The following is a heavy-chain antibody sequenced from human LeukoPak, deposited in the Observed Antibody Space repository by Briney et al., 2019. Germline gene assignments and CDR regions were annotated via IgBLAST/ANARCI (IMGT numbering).Heavy chain of an antibody. D-gene: IGHD4-17*01. CDR3: ARDQGGYGDHRYFDY. CDR2: ISSSWST. V-gene: IGHV4-4*07. CDR1: GGSMNVYC. Sequence: SETLSLTCTVSGGSMNVYCWNWIRQPAGKGLEWIGRISSSWSTDYNPSFKNRVTMSVDTSKKQFSLRLSSVTAADTAVYYCARDQGGYGDHRYFDYWGQGTQVTVSS. J-gene: IGHJ4*02.